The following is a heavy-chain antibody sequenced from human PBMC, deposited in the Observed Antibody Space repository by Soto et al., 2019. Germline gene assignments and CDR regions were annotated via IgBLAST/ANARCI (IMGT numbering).Heavy chain of an antibody. V-gene: IGHV3-23*01. CDR2: ISGSGGST. CDR3: AKGEQGWKTMNYYYYYGMDV. J-gene: IGHJ6*02. Sequence: GSLRLSCAASGFTFSSYAMSWVRQAPGKGLEWVSAISGSGGSTYYADSVKGRFTISRDNSKNTLYLQMNGLRAEDTAVYYCAKGEQGWKTMNYYYYYGMDVWGQGTTVTVSS. D-gene: IGHD1-1*01. CDR1: GFTFSSYA.